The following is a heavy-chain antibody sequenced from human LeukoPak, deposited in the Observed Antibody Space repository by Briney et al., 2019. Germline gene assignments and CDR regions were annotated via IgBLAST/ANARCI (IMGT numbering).Heavy chain of an antibody. CDR3: ARGPFPYYYDSSGYRKRAFDI. CDR2: ISSSGSTI. V-gene: IGHV3-48*03. D-gene: IGHD3-22*01. J-gene: IGHJ3*02. CDR1: GFTFSSYE. Sequence: PGGSLRLSCAASGFTFSSYEMNWVRQAQGKGLEWVSYISSSGSTIYYADSVKGRFTISGDNAKKSLFLQMNSLRAEDTAAYYCARGPFPYYYDSSGYRKRAFDIWGQGTMVTVSS.